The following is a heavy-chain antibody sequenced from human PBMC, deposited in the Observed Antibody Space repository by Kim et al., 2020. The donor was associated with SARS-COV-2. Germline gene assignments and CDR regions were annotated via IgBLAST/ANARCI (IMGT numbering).Heavy chain of an antibody. D-gene: IGHD3-10*01. CDR3: AKDIGYYGSGSYSF. V-gene: IGHV3-9*01. Sequence: DVVKGQFTISRDNAKNSQYLQMNSLRAEDTALYYCAKDIGYYGSGSYSFWGQGTLVTVSS. J-gene: IGHJ4*02.